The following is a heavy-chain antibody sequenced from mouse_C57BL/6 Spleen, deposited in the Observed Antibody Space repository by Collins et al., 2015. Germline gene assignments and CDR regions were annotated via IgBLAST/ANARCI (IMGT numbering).Heavy chain of an antibody. CDR3: ARKRLTGTNYFDY. Sequence: QVQLQQPGAELVKPGASVKMSCKASGNTFTSYWITWVKQRPGQGLEWIGDIHPGSGNTNYNERFKIKATLTVDTSSSTAYMQLSSLTSEDSAVYYCARKRLTGTNYFDYWGQGTTLTVSS. J-gene: IGHJ2*01. CDR1: GNTFTSYW. V-gene: IGHV1-55*01. CDR2: IHPGSGNT. D-gene: IGHD4-1*01.